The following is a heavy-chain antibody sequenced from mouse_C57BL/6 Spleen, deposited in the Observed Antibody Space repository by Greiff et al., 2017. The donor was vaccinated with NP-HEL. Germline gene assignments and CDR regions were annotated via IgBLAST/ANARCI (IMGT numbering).Heavy chain of an antibody. CDR2: INPNNGGT. CDR3: ARDDRLFDY. D-gene: IGHD2-14*01. J-gene: IGHJ2*01. V-gene: IGHV1-26*01. Sequence: EVQLQQSGPELVKPGASVKISCKASGYTFTDYYMNWVKQSHGKSLEWIGDINPNNGGTSYNQKFKGKATLTVDKSSSTAYMELRSLTSEDSAVYYCARDDRLFDYWGQGTTLTVSS. CDR1: GYTFTDYY.